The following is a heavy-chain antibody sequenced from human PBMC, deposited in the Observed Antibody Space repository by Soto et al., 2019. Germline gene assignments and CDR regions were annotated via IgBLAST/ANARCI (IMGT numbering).Heavy chain of an antibody. Sequence: GGSLRLSCAASGFTFSSYAMSWVRQAPGKGLEGVSGMSGRGGSTHNADSVKGRFTNSRDNSKNTLSLQINSLRADDTAIYYCAKWWGPIVVAGPSDYWGQGTLVTVSS. J-gene: IGHJ4*02. CDR3: AKWWGPIVVAGPSDY. V-gene: IGHV3-23*01. D-gene: IGHD6-19*01. CDR1: GFTFSSYA. CDR2: MSGRGGST.